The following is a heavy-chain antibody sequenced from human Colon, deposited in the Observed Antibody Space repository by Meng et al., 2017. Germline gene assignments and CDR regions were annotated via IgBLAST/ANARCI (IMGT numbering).Heavy chain of an antibody. J-gene: IGHJ4*02. CDR1: VASITTRNW. Sequence: QVHLQESGPGLLKPSETLSLTCAVSVASITTRNWWNWVRQAPGKGLEWIGDVFHTGGTSYNPSLESRLTISVDRSKNQFYLNLRSVTAADTATYYCARGGDWGFDYWGPGTLVTVSS. V-gene: IGHV4-4*02. D-gene: IGHD3-16*01. CDR2: VFHTGGT. CDR3: ARGGDWGFDY.